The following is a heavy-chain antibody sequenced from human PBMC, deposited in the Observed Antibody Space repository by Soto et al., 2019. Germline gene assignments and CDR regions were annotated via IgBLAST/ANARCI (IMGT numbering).Heavy chain of an antibody. CDR3: ARVREGVPAAHYYYYGMDV. D-gene: IGHD2-2*01. J-gene: IGHJ6*02. CDR1: GGTFSSYA. Sequence: ASVKVSCKASGGTFSSYAISWVRQAPGQGLEWMGGIIPILGIANYAQKFQGSVTITADKSTSTAYMELSSLRSEDPAVYYCARVREGVPAAHYYYYGMDVWGQGTTVTVSS. CDR2: IIPILGIA. V-gene: IGHV1-69*10.